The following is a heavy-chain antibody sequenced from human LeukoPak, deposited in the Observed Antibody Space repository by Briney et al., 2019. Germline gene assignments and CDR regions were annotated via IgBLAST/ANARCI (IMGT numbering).Heavy chain of an antibody. CDR2: IDPSDSYT. D-gene: IGHD6-19*01. J-gene: IGHJ4*02. V-gene: IGHV5-10-1*01. CDR1: GYSFTNYW. CDR3: ARRAEPSSGWHVIAY. Sequence: GESLRISCKGSGYSFTNYWISWVRQKPGKGLEWMGRIDPSDSYTTYSPSFQGHVTISADKSISTAYLQWTSLKASDTAMYYCARRAEPSSGWHVIAYWGQGTLVTVSS.